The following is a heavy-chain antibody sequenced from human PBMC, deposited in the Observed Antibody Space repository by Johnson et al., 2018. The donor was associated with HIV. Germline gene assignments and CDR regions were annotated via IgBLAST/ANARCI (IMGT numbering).Heavy chain of an antibody. CDR3: AKAVGGYAFDI. D-gene: IGHD1-26*01. CDR2: IWYDGSNK. CDR1: GFTFSSYG. J-gene: IGHJ3*02. Sequence: QVQLVESGGGVVQPGRSLRLSCAASGFTFSSYGMHWVRQAPGKGLEWVAVIWYDGSNKNYADSVKGRFTISRDNSKNTLYLQMNSLRAEDTAVYYCAKAVGGYAFDIWGQGTMVTVSS. V-gene: IGHV3-33*06.